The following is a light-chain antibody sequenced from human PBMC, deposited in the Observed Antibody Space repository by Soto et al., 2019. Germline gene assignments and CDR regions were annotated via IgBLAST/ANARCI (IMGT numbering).Light chain of an antibody. V-gene: IGKV1-39*01. CDR1: QSINAF. Sequence: DIQMTQSPSSLSASVGDRVTISCRASQSINAFLTWYQQKPGEAPRLLIYGASNLQGGVPSRFSGSGAGTDFTLTISSLQPEDFARYYCQQSYSIPFTFGQGTKREIK. CDR2: GAS. J-gene: IGKJ2*01. CDR3: QQSYSIPFT.